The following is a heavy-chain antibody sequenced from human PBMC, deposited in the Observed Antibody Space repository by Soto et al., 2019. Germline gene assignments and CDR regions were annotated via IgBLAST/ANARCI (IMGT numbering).Heavy chain of an antibody. D-gene: IGHD5-18*01. J-gene: IGHJ4*02. Sequence: AGGSLRLSCAASGFTVSSNYMSWVRQAPGKGLEWVSVIYSGGSTYYADSVKGRFTISRDNSKNTLYLQMNSLRAEDTAVYYCARGLNSYGIDYWGQGTLVTVSS. V-gene: IGHV3-53*01. CDR2: IYSGGST. CDR1: GFTVSSNY. CDR3: ARGLNSYGIDY.